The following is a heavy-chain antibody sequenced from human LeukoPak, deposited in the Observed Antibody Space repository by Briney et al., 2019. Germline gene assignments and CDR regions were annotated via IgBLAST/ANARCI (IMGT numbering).Heavy chain of an antibody. CDR1: GYTFTSYY. CDR3: AKERSIAVAGTLRREVYYMDV. CDR2: INPSGCST. D-gene: IGHD6-19*01. V-gene: IGHV1-46*01. J-gene: IGHJ6*03. Sequence: ASVKVSCKSSGYTFTSYYMHWVRQAPGQGLEWMGIINPSGCSTSYAQKFQGRGTITRDTATSTVYMELSSLRSEDTAVYYCAKERSIAVAGTLRREVYYMDVWGKGTTVTVSS.